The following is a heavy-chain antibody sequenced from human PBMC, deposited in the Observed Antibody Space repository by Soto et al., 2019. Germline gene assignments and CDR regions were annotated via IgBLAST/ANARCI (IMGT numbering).Heavy chain of an antibody. J-gene: IGHJ6*02. Sequence: ASVKVSCKASGYTFPRYGINWVRHDPGQGLEWMGWISAYNGNTNYAQKLQGRVTMTTETSTSTAYMELGSLRSDDTAVYYCARDVYDFWSGYLYYYGMDVWGQGTTVTVSS. V-gene: IGHV1-18*04. CDR3: ARDVYDFWSGYLYYYGMDV. CDR2: ISAYNGNT. CDR1: GYTFPRYG. D-gene: IGHD3-3*01.